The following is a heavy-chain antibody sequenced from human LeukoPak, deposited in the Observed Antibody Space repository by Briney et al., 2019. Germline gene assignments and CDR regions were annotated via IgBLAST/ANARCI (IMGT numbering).Heavy chain of an antibody. Sequence: ASVKVSCKASGYTLTNNALHWVRQAPGQRLEWMGWINPGNDNTKYSQKFQGRVTITRDTSASTAYMELSSLRAEDTAVYYCARDYYGSGTYSHPGDYWGQGTLVTVSS. CDR2: INPGNDNT. CDR1: GYTLTNNA. D-gene: IGHD3-10*01. V-gene: IGHV1-3*01. CDR3: ARDYYGSGTYSHPGDY. J-gene: IGHJ4*02.